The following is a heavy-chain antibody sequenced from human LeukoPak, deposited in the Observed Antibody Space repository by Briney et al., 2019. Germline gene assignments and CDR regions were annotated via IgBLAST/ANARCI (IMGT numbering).Heavy chain of an antibody. CDR1: GFTFSSYG. J-gene: IGHJ4*02. D-gene: IGHD4-23*01. CDR2: IRYDGSNK. CDR3: AKDQLRYGSPRGPAPVDY. Sequence: GGPLRLSCAASGFTFSSYGMHWVRQAPGKGLEWVAFIRYDGSNKYYADSVKGRFTISRDNSKNTLYLQMNSLRAEDTAVYYCAKDQLRYGSPRGPAPVDYCGQGTLATVSS. V-gene: IGHV3-30*02.